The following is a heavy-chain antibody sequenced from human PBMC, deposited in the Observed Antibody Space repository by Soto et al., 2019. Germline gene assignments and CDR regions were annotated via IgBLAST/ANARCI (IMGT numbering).Heavy chain of an antibody. CDR2: ISSSGSTI. Sequence: QVQLVESGGGLAKPGGSLRLSCAASGFTFSDNYMSWIRQAPGKGLEWVSYISSSGSTIYYADSVKYRFTISRDNAENSLYLQMNSLRVEDTAVYYCARGEYSSAGWYFDLWGRGTLVTVSS. V-gene: IGHV3-11*01. J-gene: IGHJ2*01. CDR3: ARGEYSSAGWYFDL. D-gene: IGHD6-19*01. CDR1: GFTFSDNY.